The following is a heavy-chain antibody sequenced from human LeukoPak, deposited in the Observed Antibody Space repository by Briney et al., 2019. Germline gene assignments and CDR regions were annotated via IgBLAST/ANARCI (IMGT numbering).Heavy chain of an antibody. V-gene: IGHV1-2*02. D-gene: IGHD4/OR15-4a*01. Sequence: GASVKVSCKASGYTFTAYYIHWVRQAPGQGLEWMGWINPNSGGTNYAQNFQDRVTMTRDTSINTAYMELSSLTSDDTAMYYCARDHDYGPDYWGQGTLVTVSA. CDR3: ARDHDYGPDY. CDR2: INPNSGGT. J-gene: IGHJ4*02. CDR1: GYTFTAYY.